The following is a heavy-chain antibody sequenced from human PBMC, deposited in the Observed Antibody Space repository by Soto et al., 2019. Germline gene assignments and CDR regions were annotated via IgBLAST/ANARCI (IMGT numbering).Heavy chain of an antibody. Sequence: QVQLVESGGGVVQPGRSLRLSCAASGFTFSSYAMHWVRQAPGKGLEWVAVISYDGSNKYYADSVKGRFTISRDNSKNTLYLQMNRLRAEDTAVYYCARDPGAAGRKGFFDYWGQGTLVTVSS. CDR1: GFTFSSYA. D-gene: IGHD6-13*01. CDR3: ARDPGAAGRKGFFDY. J-gene: IGHJ4*02. CDR2: ISYDGSNK. V-gene: IGHV3-30-3*01.